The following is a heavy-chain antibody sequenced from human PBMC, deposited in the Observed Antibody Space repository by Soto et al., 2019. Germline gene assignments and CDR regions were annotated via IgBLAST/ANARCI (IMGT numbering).Heavy chain of an antibody. Sequence: PSATLSLTCAVSGGSFTSNNWWTWIRQPPGKGLEWIGSIYYSGSTYYNPSLKSRVTISVDTSKNQFSLKLSSVTAADTAVYYCARSVEDYYGSGGEFDYWGQGTLVTVSS. CDR3: ARSVEDYYGSGGEFDY. J-gene: IGHJ4*02. CDR2: IYYSGST. CDR1: GGSFTSNNW. V-gene: IGHV4-39*01. D-gene: IGHD3-10*01.